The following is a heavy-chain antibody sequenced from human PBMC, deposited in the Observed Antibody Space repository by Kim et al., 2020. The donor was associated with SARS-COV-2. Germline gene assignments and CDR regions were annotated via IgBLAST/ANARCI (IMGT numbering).Heavy chain of an antibody. CDR3: AGGLGFLVDL. V-gene: IGHV3-7*03. D-gene: IGHD3-3*01. Sequence: GGSLRLSCTVAELPFKDYYMTWFRQTPGMRLEWVALITGDGTTKHYVDSVRGRFTISRDNHKNSVSLQMNNLKIDDTAIYFCAGGLGFLVDLWGRGTLVTVSS. J-gene: IGHJ2*01. CDR1: ELPFKDYY. CDR2: ITGDGTTK.